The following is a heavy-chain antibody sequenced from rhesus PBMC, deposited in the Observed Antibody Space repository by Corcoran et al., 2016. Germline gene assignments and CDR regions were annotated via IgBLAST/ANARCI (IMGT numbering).Heavy chain of an antibody. D-gene: IGHD3-3*01. J-gene: IGHJ4*01. CDR1: GYSFTSCW. V-gene: IGHV5-2*01. CDR2: IDPRYSDA. CDR3: AKSGRLQYLDY. Sequence: EVQLVQSGAEGKWPGESLKISCKTPGYSFTSCWISWVRQMAGKGLEWRGAIDPRYSDARYSPSFQAQVTISADKSISTAYLQWSSLKASDSATYYCAKSGRLQYLDYWGQGVLVTVS.